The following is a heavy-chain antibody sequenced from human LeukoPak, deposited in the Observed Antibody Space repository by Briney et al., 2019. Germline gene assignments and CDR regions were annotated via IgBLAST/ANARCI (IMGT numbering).Heavy chain of an antibody. J-gene: IGHJ4*02. V-gene: IGHV3-21*01. D-gene: IGHD2-2*01. CDR3: ARDPSFLFADAW. CDR2: IGSSSTYI. Sequence: GGSLRLSCAASGFTFSSYSMNWVRQAPGKGLEWVSSIGSSSTYIYYADSVKGRFTISRDNAKNSLYLQMNSLRAEDTAVYYCARDPSFLFADAWWGQGTVVTVSS. CDR1: GFTFSSYS.